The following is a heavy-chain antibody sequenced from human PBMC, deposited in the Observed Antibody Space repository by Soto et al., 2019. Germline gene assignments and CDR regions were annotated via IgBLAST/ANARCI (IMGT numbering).Heavy chain of an antibody. CDR1: GFTFSSYS. V-gene: IGHV3-21*01. D-gene: IGHD3-22*01. CDR2: ISSSSSYI. Sequence: GGSLRLSCAASGFTFSSYSMNWVRQAPGKGLEWVSSISSSSSYIYYADSVKGRFTISRDNAKNSLYLQMNSLRAEDTAVYYCARGGDSSGYYDYRHLDYWGQGTLVTVSS. CDR3: ARGGDSSGYYDYRHLDY. J-gene: IGHJ4*02.